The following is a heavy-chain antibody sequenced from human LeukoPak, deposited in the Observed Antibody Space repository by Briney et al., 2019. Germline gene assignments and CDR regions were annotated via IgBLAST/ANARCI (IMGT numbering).Heavy chain of an antibody. J-gene: IGHJ3*02. Sequence: SETLSLTCTVSGGSIRSSNYYWGWIRQPPGKGLEWIGSIDYSGSTYYKTSLKSRVTISVDTPKNRFSLKLSSVTAADTAVYYCARDLVTVTKGFDIWGQGTMVSVSS. V-gene: IGHV4-39*07. CDR3: ARDLVTVTKGFDI. D-gene: IGHD4-17*01. CDR2: IDYSGST. CDR1: GGSIRSSNYY.